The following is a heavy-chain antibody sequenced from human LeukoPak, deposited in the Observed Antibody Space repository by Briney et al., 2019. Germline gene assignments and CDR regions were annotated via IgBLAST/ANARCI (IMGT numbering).Heavy chain of an antibody. J-gene: IGHJ5*02. CDR3: ARLSPYTTGGNWFDP. D-gene: IGHD6-25*01. Sequence: PSETLSLTCTVSGGSISSSSYYWGWIRQPPGKGLEWIGSIYYSGSTYYNPSLKSRVTISVDTSKNQFSLKLRSVTAADTAVYYCARLSPYTTGGNWFDPWGQGTLVTVSS. V-gene: IGHV4-39*07. CDR1: GGSISSSSYY. CDR2: IYYSGST.